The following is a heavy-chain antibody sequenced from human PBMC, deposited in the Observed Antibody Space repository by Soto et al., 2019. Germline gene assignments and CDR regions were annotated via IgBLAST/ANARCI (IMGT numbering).Heavy chain of an antibody. CDR2: ISYDGSNK. CDR1: GFTLRSYG. V-gene: IGHV3-30*18. J-gene: IGHJ4*02. Sequence: PGGSLRLSCAASGFTLRSYGLPGVRQVPGKGLEWVAVISYDGSNKYYADSVKGRFTISRDNSKNTLYLQMNSLRAEDTAVYYCAKESPPLTVTTFFDYWGQGTLVTVSS. CDR3: AKESPPLTVTTFFDY. D-gene: IGHD4-17*01.